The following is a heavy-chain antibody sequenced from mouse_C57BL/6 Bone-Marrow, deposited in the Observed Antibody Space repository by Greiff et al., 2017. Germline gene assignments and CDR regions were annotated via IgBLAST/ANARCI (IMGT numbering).Heavy chain of an antibody. CDR1: GYTFTSYW. D-gene: IGHD2-3*01. V-gene: IGHV1-50*01. CDR2: IDPSDSYT. J-gene: IGHJ4*01. CDR3: AREMVDGYYDYYAMDY. Sequence: QVQLQQPGAELVKPGASVKLSCKASGYTFTSYWMQWVKQRPGQGLEWIGEIDPSDSYTNYNQKFKGKATLTVDTSSSTAYMQLSSLTSEDSAVYYCAREMVDGYYDYYAMDYWGQGTSVTVSS.